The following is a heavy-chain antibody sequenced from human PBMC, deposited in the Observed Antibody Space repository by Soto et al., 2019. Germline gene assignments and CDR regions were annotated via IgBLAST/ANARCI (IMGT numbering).Heavy chain of an antibody. CDR2: ISYDGRNT. CDR1: GFTFSSFG. CDR3: ATDRLPKIKLSYYFGSDV. D-gene: IGHD3-22*01. V-gene: IGHV3-30*03. J-gene: IGHJ6*01. Sequence: QVQLVESGGDVVQPGRSLRLSCAASGFTFSSFGMHWVRQAPGKGLEWVAVISYDGRNTYYGDSVEGRFTISRDDSKNTLYLQMNSVRTEDTAVYYCATDRLPKIKLSYYFGSDVCGQGTTVTVSS.